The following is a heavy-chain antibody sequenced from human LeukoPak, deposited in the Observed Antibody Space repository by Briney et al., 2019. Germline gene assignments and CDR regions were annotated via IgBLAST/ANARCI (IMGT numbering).Heavy chain of an antibody. V-gene: IGHV3-66*01. D-gene: IGHD3-10*01. CDR3: AKDRVLLWFGELSAHY. CDR2: IYSGGST. CDR1: GFTVSSNY. Sequence: GSLRLSCAASGFTVSSNYMSWVRQAPGKGLEWVSVIYSGGSTYYADSVKGRFTISRDNSKNTLYLQMNSLRAEDTAVYYCAKDRVLLWFGELSAHYWGQGTLVTVSS. J-gene: IGHJ4*02.